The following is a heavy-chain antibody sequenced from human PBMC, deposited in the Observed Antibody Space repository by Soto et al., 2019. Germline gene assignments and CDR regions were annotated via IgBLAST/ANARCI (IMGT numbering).Heavy chain of an antibody. CDR2: IWYDGSQK. CDR1: GFNFSKFG. D-gene: IGHD1-26*01. V-gene: IGHV3-33*06. Sequence: GGSLRLSCAASGFNFSKFGMYWVRQAPGKGLEWVAVIWYDGSQKYYTDSVKGRFTISRDNSNNTLYLQMNSLRAEDTAVYYCAKEVWGLYTFGRPLDNWGHGTLVTVSS. CDR3: AKEVWGLYTFGRPLDN. J-gene: IGHJ4*01.